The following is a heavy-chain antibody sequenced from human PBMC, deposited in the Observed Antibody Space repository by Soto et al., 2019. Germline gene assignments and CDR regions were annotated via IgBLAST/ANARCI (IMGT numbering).Heavy chain of an antibody. CDR1: GGSFGGSA. V-gene: IGHV3-73*01. J-gene: IGHJ4*02. CDR2: IRSKTNSYAT. CDR3: TRQTDAVQWLVVPTDYNFDY. D-gene: IGHD6-19*01. Sequence: LSLTCAVYGGSFGGSAMHWVRQASGKGLEWVGHIRSKTNSYATAYAESVKGRFTISRDDSMNTAYLQMNSLKTEDTAVYFCTRQTDAVQWLVVPTDYNFDYWGQGTLVTVSS.